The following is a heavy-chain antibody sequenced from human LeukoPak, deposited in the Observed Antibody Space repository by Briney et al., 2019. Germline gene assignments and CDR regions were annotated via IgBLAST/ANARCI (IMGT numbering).Heavy chain of an antibody. D-gene: IGHD3-3*01. V-gene: IGHV4-59*01. CDR2: IYYSGST. Sequence: SETLSLTCTVSGGSISSYYWSWIRQPPGKGLEWIGYIYYSGSTNYNPSLKSRVTISVDTSKNQFSLKLSSVTAADTAVYYCARGDFWSGYFPGYYYYYMDVWDKGTTVTVSS. CDR3: ARGDFWSGYFPGYYYYYMDV. J-gene: IGHJ6*03. CDR1: GGSISSYY.